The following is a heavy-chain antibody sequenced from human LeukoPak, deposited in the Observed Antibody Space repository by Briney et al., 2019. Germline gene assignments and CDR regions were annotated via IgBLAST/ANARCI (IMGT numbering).Heavy chain of an antibody. V-gene: IGHV4-38-2*01. CDR3: ARLVTVTTGGYYFDY. J-gene: IGHJ4*02. D-gene: IGHD4-17*01. CDR1: GYSISSGYY. Sequence: SETLSLTCAVSGYSISSGYYWGWIRQPPGKGLEWIGSIYHSGSTYYNPSLKSRVTIPVDTSKNQFSLKLSSVTAADTAVYYCARLVTVTTGGYYFDYWGQGTLVTVSS. CDR2: IYHSGST.